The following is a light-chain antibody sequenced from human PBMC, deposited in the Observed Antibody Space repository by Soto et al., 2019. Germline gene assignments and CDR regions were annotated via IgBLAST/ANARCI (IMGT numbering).Light chain of an antibody. J-gene: IGKJ1*01. V-gene: IGKV3-20*01. CDR1: PGLRSTL. CDR2: NTS. CDR3: QQYSSAPAWT. Sequence: EIVLTQSPGTLSLSPGERATLSCRAGPGLRSTLFGWYQQRHGQAPRLLIYNTSDRATGIPDRFSGSGSGTDFTLTISRLEPEDFGVYYCQQYSSAPAWTFGQGTKVEI.